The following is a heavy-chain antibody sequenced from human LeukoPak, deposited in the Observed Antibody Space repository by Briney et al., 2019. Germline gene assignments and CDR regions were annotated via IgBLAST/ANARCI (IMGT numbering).Heavy chain of an antibody. CDR3: ARGLRVSTFFY. V-gene: IGHV4-4*02. Sequence: PSETLSLTCAVSGGSISSSNWWSWVRQPPGKGLEWIGEINHSGSTNYNPSLKSRVTISVDTSKNQFSLKLSSVTAADTAVYYCARGLRVSTFFYWGQGTLVTVSS. CDR1: GGSISSSNW. J-gene: IGHJ4*02. D-gene: IGHD2/OR15-2a*01. CDR2: INHSGST.